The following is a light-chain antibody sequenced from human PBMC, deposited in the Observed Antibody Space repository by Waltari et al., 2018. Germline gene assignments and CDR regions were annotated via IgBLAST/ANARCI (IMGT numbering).Light chain of an antibody. V-gene: IGLV2-23*02. CDR2: EVD. CDR1: NSDVGTADL. CDR3: CSYVATINFV. Sequence: QSALTQPASVSGSPGPSITISCPGTNSDVGTADLVSWYQHHPGKAHKLIIYEVDTRPSGISGRFSGSKSGNTASLTISGLQAEDEATYYCCSYVATINFVFGGGTKVTVL. J-gene: IGLJ2*01.